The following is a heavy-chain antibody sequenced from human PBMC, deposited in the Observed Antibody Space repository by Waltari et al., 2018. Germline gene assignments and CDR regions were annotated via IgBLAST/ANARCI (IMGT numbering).Heavy chain of an antibody. CDR2: IRSKPYGETT. J-gene: IGHJ4*02. D-gene: IGHD6-19*01. V-gene: IGHV3-49*04. CDR3: TSGRWLANFDD. CDR1: GFTFSDYG. Sequence: EGQLVESGGGLVQPGRSLRLSCKGSGFTFSDYGLRWVRQAPGKGLEWVAFIRSKPYGETTEYAASVRGRFTISRDDSENFAYLEMNSLKSEDTALYYCTSGRWLANFDDWGQGALVTVSS.